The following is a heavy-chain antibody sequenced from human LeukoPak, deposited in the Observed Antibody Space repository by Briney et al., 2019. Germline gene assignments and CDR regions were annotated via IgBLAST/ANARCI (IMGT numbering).Heavy chain of an antibody. CDR1: GYTFTVYY. V-gene: IGHV1-2*06. CDR3: ARDPSSRGRAFDI. D-gene: IGHD6-13*01. CDR2: INPNSGGT. J-gene: IGHJ3*02. Sequence: ASVKVSCKASGYTFTVYYMHWVRQAPGQGLEWMGRINPNSGGTNYAQKFQGRVTMTRDTSISTAYMELSRLRSDDTAVYYCARDPSSRGRAFDIWGQGTMVTVSS.